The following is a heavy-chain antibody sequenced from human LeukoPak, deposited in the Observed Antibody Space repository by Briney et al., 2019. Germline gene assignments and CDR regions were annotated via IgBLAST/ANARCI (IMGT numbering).Heavy chain of an antibody. Sequence: GRSLRLFCAASGFTFSSYAMHWLRQAPGKGLEWVAVISYDGSNKYYADSVKGRFTISRDNSKNTLYLQMNSLRAEDTAVYYCARGGGGSSYFDYWGQGTLVTVSS. J-gene: IGHJ4*02. CDR2: ISYDGSNK. V-gene: IGHV3-30-3*01. D-gene: IGHD1-26*01. CDR3: ARGGGGSSYFDY. CDR1: GFTFSSYA.